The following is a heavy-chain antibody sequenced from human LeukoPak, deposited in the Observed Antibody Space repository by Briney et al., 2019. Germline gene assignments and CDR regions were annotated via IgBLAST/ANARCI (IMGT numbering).Heavy chain of an antibody. D-gene: IGHD3-22*01. J-gene: IGHJ4*02. CDR3: ARLDRYDSSGYEGGFDY. V-gene: IGHV3-48*01. CDR2: ISSSSTI. Sequence: PGGSLRLSCAASGFTFSSYSMNWVRQAPGKGLEWVSSISSSSTIYYADSVKGRFTISRDNAKNSLYLQMNSLRAEDTAVYYCARLDRYDSSGYEGGFDYWGQGTLVTVSS. CDR1: GFTFSSYS.